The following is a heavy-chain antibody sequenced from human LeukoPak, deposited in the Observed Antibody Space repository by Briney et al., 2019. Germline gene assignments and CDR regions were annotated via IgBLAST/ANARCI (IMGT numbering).Heavy chain of an antibody. CDR2: IYYTGST. D-gene: IGHD3-10*01. Sequence: SETLSLTCTVSGGSISSFYWSWIRQPPGKGLEWIGYIYYTGSTNYNSSLKSRVTISVDTSKNQFSLKLSSVTAADTAVYYCAKSLYGSGSYYHWFDPWGQGTLVTVSS. CDR3: AKSLYGSGSYYHWFDP. V-gene: IGHV4-59*12. CDR1: GGSISSFY. J-gene: IGHJ5*02.